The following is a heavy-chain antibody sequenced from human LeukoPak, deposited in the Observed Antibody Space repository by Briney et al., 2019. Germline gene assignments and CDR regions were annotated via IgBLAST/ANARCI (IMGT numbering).Heavy chain of an antibody. D-gene: IGHD6-13*01. J-gene: IGHJ4*02. V-gene: IGHV4-59*01. Sequence: SETLSLTCTVSGGSISSYYWSWIRQPPGKGLEWIGYIYYSGSTNYNPSLKSRVTISVDTSKNQFSLKLSSVTAADTAVYYCARARGTTVYSSSWYDLAPEFDYWGQGTLVTVSS. CDR3: ARARGTTVYSSSWYDLAPEFDY. CDR1: GGSISSYY. CDR2: IYYSGST.